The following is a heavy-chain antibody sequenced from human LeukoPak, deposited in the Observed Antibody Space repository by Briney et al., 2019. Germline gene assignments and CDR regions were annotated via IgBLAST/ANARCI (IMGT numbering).Heavy chain of an antibody. Sequence: PSETLSLTCTVSGGSIKGGGYYWRWIRQHPGKGLEWIGYIYYTGSTHYNASLKSRVTISVDTSKNQFSLKLSSVTAADTALYYCARGYFDLNWFDPWGQGTLVIVSS. CDR3: ARGYFDLNWFDP. V-gene: IGHV4-31*03. J-gene: IGHJ5*02. D-gene: IGHD1-26*01. CDR2: IYYTGST. CDR1: GGSIKGGGYY.